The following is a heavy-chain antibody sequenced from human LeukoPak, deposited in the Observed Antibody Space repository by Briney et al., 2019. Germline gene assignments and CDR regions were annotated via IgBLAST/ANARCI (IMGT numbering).Heavy chain of an antibody. Sequence: PGGSLRLSCAASGFTFTSYAMNWVRQAPGKGLEWVSFISASGSSTHYADSVKGRFTISRDNSNNTLYPRINSLRAEDTAAYYCAKGAQYDFWTGYTLEYFDVWGKGTLVTVSS. J-gene: IGHJ4*02. D-gene: IGHD3-3*01. V-gene: IGHV3-23*01. CDR1: GFTFTSYA. CDR3: AKGAQYDFWTGYTLEYFDV. CDR2: ISASGSST.